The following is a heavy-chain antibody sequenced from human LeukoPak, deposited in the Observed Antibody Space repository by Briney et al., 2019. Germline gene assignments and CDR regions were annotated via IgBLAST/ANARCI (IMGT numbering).Heavy chain of an antibody. J-gene: IGHJ5*02. CDR2: IYHSGST. Sequence: SSETLSLTCAVSGGSISSGGYSWSWTRQPPGKGLEWIGYIYHSGSTYYNPSLKSRVTISVDRSKNQFSLKLSSVTAADTAVYYCARVSGYRSNWFDPWGQGTLVTVSS. V-gene: IGHV4-30-2*01. D-gene: IGHD6-19*01. CDR1: GGSISSGGYS. CDR3: ARVSGYRSNWFDP.